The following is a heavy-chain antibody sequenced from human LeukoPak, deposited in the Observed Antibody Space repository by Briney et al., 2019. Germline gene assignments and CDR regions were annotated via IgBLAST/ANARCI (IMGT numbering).Heavy chain of an antibody. CDR3: ARVWSTTSTGLNWFDP. J-gene: IGHJ5*02. Sequence: ASVKVSCKASGYTLTDFYMYWVRQAPGQGLEWMGWINPNTGGTNYAQKFQGRVTMTRDTSISTAYMELRRLTSDDTAVYYCARVWSTTSTGLNWFDPWGQGALVTVSS. V-gene: IGHV1-2*02. CDR1: GYTLTDFY. D-gene: IGHD1-14*01. CDR2: INPNTGGT.